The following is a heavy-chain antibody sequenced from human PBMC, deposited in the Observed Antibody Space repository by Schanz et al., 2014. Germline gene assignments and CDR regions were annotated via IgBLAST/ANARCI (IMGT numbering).Heavy chain of an antibody. CDR2: ISTSGTYM. Sequence: EVQLMESGGGLVKPGGSLRLSCVASGFAFSSFAMTWVRQAPGRGLEWVSSISTSGTYMYIADSVKGRFTISRDNAKNSLYLQMNSLRAEDTAVYHCVSSGSYSSYACWGQGTLVTVSS. J-gene: IGHJ4*02. D-gene: IGHD3-10*01. CDR1: GFAFSSFA. CDR3: VSSGSYSSYAC. V-gene: IGHV3-21*01.